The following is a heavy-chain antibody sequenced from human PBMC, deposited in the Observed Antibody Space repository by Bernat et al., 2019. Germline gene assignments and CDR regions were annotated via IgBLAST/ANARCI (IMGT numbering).Heavy chain of an antibody. Sequence: EVQLVESGGGLIQPGGSLRLSCAASGFTVSSNHTSWVRQAPGKGLEWVSVIYSGGNTVHADSVKGRFTISRDNSKNTLNLQMNSLRTEDTAVYYCATSIAAAGMGYFQHWGQGTLVTVSS. V-gene: IGHV3-53*01. CDR3: ATSIAAAGMGYFQH. J-gene: IGHJ1*01. D-gene: IGHD6-13*01. CDR1: GFTVSSNH. CDR2: IYSGGNT.